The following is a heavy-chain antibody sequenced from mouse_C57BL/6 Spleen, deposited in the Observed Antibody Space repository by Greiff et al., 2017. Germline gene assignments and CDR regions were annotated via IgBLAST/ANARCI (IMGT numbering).Heavy chain of an antibody. Sequence: EVNLVESGGDLVKPGGSLKLSCAASGFTFSSYGMSWVRQTPDKRLEWVATISSGGSYTYYPDSVKGRFTISRDNAKNTLYLQMSSLKSEDTAMYYCARLDDYGFAYWGQGTLVTVSA. D-gene: IGHD2-4*01. J-gene: IGHJ3*01. CDR1: GFTFSSYG. CDR2: ISSGGSYT. V-gene: IGHV5-6*01. CDR3: ARLDDYGFAY.